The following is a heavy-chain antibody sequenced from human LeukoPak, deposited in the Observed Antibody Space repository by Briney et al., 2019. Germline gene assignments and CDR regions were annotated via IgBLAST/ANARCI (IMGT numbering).Heavy chain of an antibody. CDR3: ARGSIRWGPFDY. CDR2: IYYSGST. V-gene: IGHV4-59*01. Sequence: SETLSLTCTVSGGSISSYYWSWIRQPPGKGLEWIGYIYYSGSTNYNPSLKSRVTISVDTSKNQFSLKLSSVTAADTAVYYCARGSIRWGPFDYWGQGTLVTVSS. CDR1: GGSISSYY. J-gene: IGHJ4*02. D-gene: IGHD3-3*01.